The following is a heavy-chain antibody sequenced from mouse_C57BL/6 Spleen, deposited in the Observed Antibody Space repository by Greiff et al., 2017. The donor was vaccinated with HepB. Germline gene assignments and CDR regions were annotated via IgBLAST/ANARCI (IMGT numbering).Heavy chain of an antibody. J-gene: IGHJ3*01. CDR1: GYAFSSSW. V-gene: IGHV1-82*01. CDR3: ARKGLDWDWFAY. CDR2: IYPGDGDT. Sequence: VQRVESGPELVKPGASVKISCKASGYAFSSSWMNWVKQRPGKGLEWIGRIYPGDGDTNYNGKFKGKATLTADKSSSTAYMQLSSLTSEDSAVYFCARKGLDWDWFAYWGQGTLVTVSA. D-gene: IGHD4-1*01.